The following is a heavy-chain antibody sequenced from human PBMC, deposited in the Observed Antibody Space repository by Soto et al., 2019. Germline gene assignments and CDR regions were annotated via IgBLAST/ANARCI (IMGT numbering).Heavy chain of an antibody. CDR1: GFTFSSHA. Sequence: WGSLRLSCAASGFTFSSHAMSWVRQAHGKGLEWVSAISGSGGSTYYADSVKGRFTISRDNSKNTLYLQMNSLRAEDTAVYYCAKRGYSSSWYSGNYGMDVWGQGTTVTVSS. CDR2: ISGSGGST. D-gene: IGHD6-13*01. J-gene: IGHJ6*02. V-gene: IGHV3-23*01. CDR3: AKRGYSSSWYSGNYGMDV.